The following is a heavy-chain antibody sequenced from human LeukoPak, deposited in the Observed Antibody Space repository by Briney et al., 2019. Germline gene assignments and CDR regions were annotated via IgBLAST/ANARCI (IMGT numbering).Heavy chain of an antibody. CDR2: ISGYNGNT. Sequence: ASVKVSCKASGYTFTNYGISWVRQAPGQGLEWMGWISGYNGNTNYAQKSQGRVTMTTDTSTNAAHMELRSLRSDDTAVYYCAXXCGYQCXFXYWGQGXXXTVS. D-gene: IGHD5-12*01. J-gene: IGHJ4*02. CDR1: GYTFTNYG. CDR3: AXXCGYQCXFXY. V-gene: IGHV1-18*01.